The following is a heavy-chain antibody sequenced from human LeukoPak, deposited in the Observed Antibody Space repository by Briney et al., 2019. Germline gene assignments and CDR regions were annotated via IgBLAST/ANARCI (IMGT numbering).Heavy chain of an antibody. CDR3: ARVMGSGWTGFDY. CDR2: TYDSGYT. Sequence: SETLSLTCTVSGGSISSYYWTWIRQPPGKGLEWIGYTYDSGYTNYNPSLKSRVTISVDTSKNQFSLRVSSLTAADTAVYYCARVMGSGWTGFDYWGQGTLVTVSS. J-gene: IGHJ4*02. D-gene: IGHD6-19*01. V-gene: IGHV4-59*01. CDR1: GGSISSYY.